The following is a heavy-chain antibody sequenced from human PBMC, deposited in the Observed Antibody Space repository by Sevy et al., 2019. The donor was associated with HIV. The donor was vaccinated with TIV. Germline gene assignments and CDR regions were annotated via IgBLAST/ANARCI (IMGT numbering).Heavy chain of an antibody. CDR1: GGSISSYS. V-gene: IGHV4-59*08. CDR2: VYYGGSS. Sequence: SETLSLTCTVSGGSISSYSWSWIRQPPGKGLEWIGSVYYGGSSNYNPSLKSQVTISVDTSNNQLSLKLNSVTAADTAVYYCARHVTGFSYGHYYDMDVWGLGTTVTVSS. CDR3: ARHVTGFSYGHYYDMDV. D-gene: IGHD5-18*01. J-gene: IGHJ6*02.